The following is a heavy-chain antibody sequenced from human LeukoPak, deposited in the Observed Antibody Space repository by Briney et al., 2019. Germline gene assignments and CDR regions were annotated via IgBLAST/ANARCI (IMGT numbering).Heavy chain of an antibody. V-gene: IGHV3-7*05. J-gene: IGHJ4*02. CDR2: IKQDGSEK. Sequence: GGSLRLSYAASGFTFSNYWMSWVRQAPGKGLEWVANIKQDGSEKYHVDSVKGRFTISRDNAKNTLYLQMNSLRAEDTAVYYCAKVKEQQSLLYFDYWGQGTLVTVSS. CDR1: GFTFSNYW. CDR3: AKVKEQQSLLYFDY. D-gene: IGHD6-13*01.